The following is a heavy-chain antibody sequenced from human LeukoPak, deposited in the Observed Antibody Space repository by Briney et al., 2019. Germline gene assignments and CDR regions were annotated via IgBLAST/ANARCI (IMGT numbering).Heavy chain of an antibody. CDR3: ATTAYQLLFYNFDY. V-gene: IGHV1-24*01. CDR1: GYTLTELS. D-gene: IGHD2-2*01. CDR2: FDPEDGET. J-gene: IGHJ4*02. Sequence: ASVKVSCKVSGYTLTELSMHWVRQAPGKGLEWMGGFDPEDGETIYAQKFQGRVTMTEDTSTDTAYMELSSLRSEDTAVYYCATTAYQLLFYNFDYWGQGTLVTVSS.